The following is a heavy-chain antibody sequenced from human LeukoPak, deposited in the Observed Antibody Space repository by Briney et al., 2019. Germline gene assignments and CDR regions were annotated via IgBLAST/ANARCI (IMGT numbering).Heavy chain of an antibody. CDR1: GIAFNQYS. J-gene: IGHJ4*02. Sequence: GGSLRLSCTASGIAFNQYSMHWVRQAPGKGLEWVAFILSDGSTKYYEDSVKGRFSISRDNSKNTLYLQMNSLRAEDTAVYYCAKEGRYYWGQGTLVTVSS. CDR2: ILSDGSTK. V-gene: IGHV3-30*02. CDR3: AKEGRYY.